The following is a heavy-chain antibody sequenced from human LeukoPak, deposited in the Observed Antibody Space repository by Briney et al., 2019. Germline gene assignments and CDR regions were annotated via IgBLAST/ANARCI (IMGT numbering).Heavy chain of an antibody. J-gene: IGHJ4*02. D-gene: IGHD2-15*01. CDR3: ATLCIGYCSVGSGAPFDH. CDR2: FDYEAGET. V-gene: IGHV1-24*01. Sequence: ASVKVSCKVSGYTLTKLSMHWVRQAPGKGLEWMGGFDYEAGETISAQKFQGRVTMTEDTSTDTAYMELSSLRSEDTAIYYCATLCIGYCSVGSGAPFDHWGQGTLVTVSS. CDR1: GYTLTKLS.